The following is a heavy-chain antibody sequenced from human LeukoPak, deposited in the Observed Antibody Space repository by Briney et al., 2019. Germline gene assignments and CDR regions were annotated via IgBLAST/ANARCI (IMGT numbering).Heavy chain of an antibody. CDR3: TTDPGYSSLAT. V-gene: IGHV3-15*01. J-gene: IGHJ5*02. CDR2: IKSKTDDGTT. CDR1: GFTFSNAW. Sequence: PGGSLRLSCAASGFTFSNAWMNWVRQAPEKGLEWVGRIKSKTDDGTTDYAAPVKGRFTISRDDSKNTVYLEMNSLKTEDTAVYYCTTDPGYSSLATWGQGTLVTVSS. D-gene: IGHD6-19*01.